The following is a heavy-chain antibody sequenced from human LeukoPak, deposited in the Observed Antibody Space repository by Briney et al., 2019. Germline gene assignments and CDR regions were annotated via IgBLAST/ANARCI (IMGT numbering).Heavy chain of an antibody. V-gene: IGHV4-30-2*02. CDR2: IYHSGST. CDR3: ATTFYDLDYYFDY. J-gene: IGHJ4*02. Sequence: SETLSLTCTVSGGSISSGGYYWSWIRQPPGKGLEWIGYIYHSGSTYYNPSLKSRVTISVDSSRNQFSLILSSVTAADTAVYYCATTFYDLDYYFDYWGRGTLVTVSS. CDR1: GGSISSGGYY. D-gene: IGHD3-3*01.